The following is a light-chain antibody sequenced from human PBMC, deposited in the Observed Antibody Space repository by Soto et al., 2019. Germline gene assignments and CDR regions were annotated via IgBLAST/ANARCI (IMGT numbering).Light chain of an antibody. CDR2: ATS. CDR1: QSIDNRY. Sequence: IVLMQCPCTLTSSQGERATLSCRASQSIDNRYLAWYQHKPGQAPRLLIYATSSRATGIPDRFGGSGSGTDFTLTINRLEPEDFAVYYCQQYFGSSWTFGQGTKVDIK. V-gene: IGKV3-20*01. J-gene: IGKJ1*01. CDR3: QQYFGSSWT.